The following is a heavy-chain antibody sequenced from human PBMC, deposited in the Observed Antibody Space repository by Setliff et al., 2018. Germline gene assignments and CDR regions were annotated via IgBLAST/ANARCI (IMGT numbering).Heavy chain of an antibody. D-gene: IGHD2-2*01. V-gene: IGHV1-18*01. CDR3: SRLVRYCSRTTCQTASGAEL. J-gene: IGHJ1*01. CDR2: ISTYNGDT. Sequence: ASVKVSCKTSGYTFSTYGINWVRQAPGQGLEWMGWISTYNGDTNYAHSLQGRLTMTADTSTTTAYMELRSLTSDDTAVYYCSRLVRYCSRTTCQTASGAELWGQGTLVTVSS. CDR1: GYTFSTYG.